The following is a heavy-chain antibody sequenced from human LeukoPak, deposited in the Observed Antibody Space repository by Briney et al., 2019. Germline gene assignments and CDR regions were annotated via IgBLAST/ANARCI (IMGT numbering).Heavy chain of an antibody. CDR1: GFSFSSFA. J-gene: IGHJ4*02. CDR2: ITGSGSNT. V-gene: IGHV3-23*01. D-gene: IGHD1/OR15-1a*01. CDR3: ARRTALEQYFDY. Sequence: GRSLRLSCAASGFSFSSFAMSWVRQAPGKGLEWVSAITGSGSNTYYADSVKGRFTISRDNSKNTLYLQMNSMRADDTAVYYCARRTALEQYFDYWGQGTLVTVSS.